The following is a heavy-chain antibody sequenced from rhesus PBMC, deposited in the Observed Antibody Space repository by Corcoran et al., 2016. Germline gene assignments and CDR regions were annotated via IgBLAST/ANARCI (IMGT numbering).Heavy chain of an antibody. J-gene: IGHJ6*01. CDR3: GSGSWNGVLDS. Sequence: QVQLQESGPGVVKPSETLSLTCAGCGGPISGGDDWSWNRQPPGKGLDGIGVIYGSGGSTNDNPSLKDRVTISRSASKSKFSLRLSSVAAADTAVYYCGSGSWNGVLDSWGQGVVVTVSS. CDR2: IYGSGGST. D-gene: IGHD6-25*01. CDR1: GGPISGGDD. V-gene: IGHV4-76*01.